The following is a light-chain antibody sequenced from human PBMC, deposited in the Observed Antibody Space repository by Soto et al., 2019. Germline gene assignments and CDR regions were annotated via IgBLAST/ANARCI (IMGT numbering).Light chain of an antibody. CDR2: GAS. CDR1: QSVSSTY. CDR3: QQYGSSPYT. Sequence: ETVLTQSPGTLSSSPGERATISCRASQSVSSTYLAWYQQKPGQAPRLLIYGASSRATGIPDRFSGSGSGTDFTLTISRLEPEDFAVYYCQQYGSSPYTFGQGTKLEIK. J-gene: IGKJ2*01. V-gene: IGKV3-20*01.